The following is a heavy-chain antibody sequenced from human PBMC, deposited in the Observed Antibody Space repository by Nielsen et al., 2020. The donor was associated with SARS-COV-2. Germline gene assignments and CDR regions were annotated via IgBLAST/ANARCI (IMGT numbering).Heavy chain of an antibody. D-gene: IGHD3-10*01. CDR1: GFTFSSYD. CDR2: IGSAGDT. J-gene: IGHJ6*02. V-gene: IGHV3-13*04. CDR3: ARGGYGWIGGVMDV. Sequence: GESLKISCVASGFTFSSYDMRWVRQAPGKGLEWVSAIGSAGDTYYPGSVKGRFTISRENAKNSLYLQMNSLRAGDTAVYYCARGGYGWIGGVMDVWGQGTTVTVSS.